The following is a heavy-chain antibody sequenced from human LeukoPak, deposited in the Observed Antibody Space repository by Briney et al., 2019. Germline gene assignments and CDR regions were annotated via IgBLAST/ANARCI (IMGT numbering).Heavy chain of an antibody. J-gene: IGHJ4*02. D-gene: IGHD3-10*01. CDR1: GGSISSGGYY. V-gene: IGHV4-31*03. Sequence: PSQTLSLTCTVSGGSISSGGYYWRWIRQHPGKGLEWIGYIYYSGSTYYNPSLKSRVTISVDTSKNQFSLKLSSVTAADTAVYYCARDFDGSGSYYYWGQGTLVTVSS. CDR2: IYYSGST. CDR3: ARDFDGSGSYYY.